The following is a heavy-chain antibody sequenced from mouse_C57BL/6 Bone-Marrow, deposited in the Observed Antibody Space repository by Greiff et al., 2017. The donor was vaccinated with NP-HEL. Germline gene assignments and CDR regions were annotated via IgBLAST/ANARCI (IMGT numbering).Heavy chain of an antibody. D-gene: IGHD1-1*01. V-gene: IGHV14-4*01. CDR1: GFNIKDDY. Sequence: VQLQQSGAELVRPGASVKLSCTASGFNIKDDYMHWVKQRPEQGLEWIGWIDPENGDTEYASKFQGKATITADTSSNTAYLQLSSLTSEDTAVYYCTTDTTVVATDYWGQGTLVTVSA. CDR2: IDPENGDT. CDR3: TTDTTVVATDY. J-gene: IGHJ3*01.